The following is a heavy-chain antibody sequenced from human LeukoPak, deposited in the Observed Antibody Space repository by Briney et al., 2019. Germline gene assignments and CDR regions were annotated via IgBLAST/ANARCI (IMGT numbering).Heavy chain of an antibody. D-gene: IGHD3-3*01. CDR2: ISSSSSTI. Sequence: GGSLRLSCAASGFTFSSYSMNWVRQAPGKGLEWVSYISSSSSTIYYADSVKGRFTISRDNAKNSLYLQMNSLRAEDTAVYYCARDDQTIFGVVDYWGQGTLVTVSS. CDR3: ARDDQTIFGVVDY. CDR1: GFTFSSYS. J-gene: IGHJ4*02. V-gene: IGHV3-48*01.